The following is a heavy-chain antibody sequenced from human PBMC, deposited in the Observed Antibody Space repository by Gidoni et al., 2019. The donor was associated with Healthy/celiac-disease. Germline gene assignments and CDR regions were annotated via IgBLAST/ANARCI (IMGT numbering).Heavy chain of an antibody. V-gene: IGHV4-39*01. CDR1: GGSLSSSSYY. Sequence: QLQLQESGPGLVTPSETLSLTCTVSGGSLSSSSYYWGWIRQPPGKGLEWIGSIYYSGSTYYNPTLKSRVTISVDTSKNQFSLKLSSVTAADTAVYYCARSEYCSGGSCYYFDYWGQGTLVTVSS. CDR2: IYYSGST. J-gene: IGHJ4*02. D-gene: IGHD2-15*01. CDR3: ARSEYCSGGSCYYFDY.